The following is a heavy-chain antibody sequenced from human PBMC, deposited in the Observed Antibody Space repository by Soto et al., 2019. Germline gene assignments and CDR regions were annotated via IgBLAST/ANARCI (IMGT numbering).Heavy chain of an antibody. Sequence: PGGSLRLSCAASGFTFSSYSMNWVRLAPGKGLEWVSYISSSSTIYYADSVKGRFTISRDSAKNSLYLQINSLRDEDTAVYYCARSRSDYWGQGTMVTVSS. CDR3: ARSRSDY. CDR2: ISSSSTI. CDR1: GFTFSSYS. V-gene: IGHV3-48*02. J-gene: IGHJ4*02.